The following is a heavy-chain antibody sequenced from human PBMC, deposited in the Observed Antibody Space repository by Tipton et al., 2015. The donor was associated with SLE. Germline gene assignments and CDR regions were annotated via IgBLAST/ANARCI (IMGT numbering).Heavy chain of an antibody. Sequence: TLSLTCTVSGDSITSGGYYWSWIRQHPGKGLEWIGYIYDSGTASYNPSLKSRITLSVDTSKNQFSLRLSSVTAADTAVYYCVRDWGTYWGQGILVIVSS. J-gene: IGHJ4*02. CDR2: IYDSGTA. V-gene: IGHV4-31*03. CDR3: VRDWGTY. CDR1: GDSITSGGYY. D-gene: IGHD3-16*01.